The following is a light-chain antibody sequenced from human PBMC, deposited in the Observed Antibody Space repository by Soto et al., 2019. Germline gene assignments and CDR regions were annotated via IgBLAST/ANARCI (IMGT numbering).Light chain of an antibody. Sequence: QSALTQPPSASGSPGQSVTISCTGTSSDVGGYNYVSWYQQHPGKAPKLMIYDVSEWPSGVPDRFSGSKSGNTASLTVSGLQAEDEADYYCSSYGGSNNLIFGGGTKLTVL. CDR1: SSDVGGYNY. CDR2: DVS. J-gene: IGLJ2*01. V-gene: IGLV2-8*01. CDR3: SSYGGSNNLI.